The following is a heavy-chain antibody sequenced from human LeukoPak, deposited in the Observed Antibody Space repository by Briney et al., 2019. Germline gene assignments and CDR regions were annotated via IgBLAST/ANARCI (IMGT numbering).Heavy chain of an antibody. CDR2: ISWNSGSI. Sequence: GRSLRLSCAASGFTFDDYAMHWVRQAPGKGLEWVSGISWNSGSIGYADSVKGRFTISRDNAKNSLYLQMNSLRAEDTALYYCAKDLGGSSWSYYYYAMDVWGQGTTVTVSS. CDR1: GFTFDDYA. J-gene: IGHJ6*02. D-gene: IGHD6-13*01. V-gene: IGHV3-9*01. CDR3: AKDLGGSSWSYYYYAMDV.